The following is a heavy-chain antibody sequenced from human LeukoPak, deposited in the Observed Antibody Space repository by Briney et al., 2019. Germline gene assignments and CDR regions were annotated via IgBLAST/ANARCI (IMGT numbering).Heavy chain of an antibody. Sequence: GGSLRLSCAASGFAFSSYEMNWVRQAPGKGLEWVSYISSSGSTIYYADSVKGRFTISRDNAKNLLYLQMNSLRAEDTAVYYCARYCSSTSCYPLLGYYYGMDVWGQGTTVTVSS. CDR2: ISSSGSTI. J-gene: IGHJ6*02. V-gene: IGHV3-48*03. CDR1: GFAFSSYE. D-gene: IGHD2-2*01. CDR3: ARYCSSTSCYPLLGYYYGMDV.